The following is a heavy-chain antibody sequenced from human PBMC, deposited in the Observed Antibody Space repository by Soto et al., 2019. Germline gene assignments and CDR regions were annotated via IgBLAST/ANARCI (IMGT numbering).Heavy chain of an antibody. V-gene: IGHV4-59*01. D-gene: IGHD4-17*01. CDR1: VGSISSYY. CDR2: IYYSGST. J-gene: IGHJ4*02. Sequence: QVQLQESGPGLVKPSETLSLTCTVSVGSISSYYWSWIRQPPGKGLEWIGYIYYSGSTNYNPSLKSRVTISVDTSKNQFSQKLSSVTAADTAVYYCARGDYGDYVSDYWGQGTLVTVSS. CDR3: ARGDYGDYVSDY.